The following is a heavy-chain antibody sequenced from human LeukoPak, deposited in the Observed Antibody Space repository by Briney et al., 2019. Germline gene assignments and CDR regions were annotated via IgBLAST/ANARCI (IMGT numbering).Heavy chain of an antibody. CDR2: TYYRSKWYN. CDR3: ARFRRFGDAFDF. J-gene: IGHJ3*01. CDR1: GDSVSSNSAA. V-gene: IGHV6-1*01. Sequence: SQTLSLTCAISGDSVSSNSAAWNWIRQSPSRGLEWLGRTYYRSKWYNEYAVSVKSRITINADTSKNQVSLQLNSVTPEDTAVYYCARFRRFGDAFDFWGQGTMVTVSS. D-gene: IGHD3-3*01.